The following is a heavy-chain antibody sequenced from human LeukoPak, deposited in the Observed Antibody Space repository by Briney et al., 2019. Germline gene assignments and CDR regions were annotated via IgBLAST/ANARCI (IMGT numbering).Heavy chain of an antibody. CDR3: ARVEVVGATQGAYDAFDI. D-gene: IGHD1-26*01. CDR2: INSDRSST. V-gene: IGHV3-74*01. CDR1: GFTFGSYW. J-gene: IGHJ3*02. Sequence: GGSLRLSCAASGFTFGSYWMHWVRQAPGKGLVWVSRINSDRSSTRYADSVKGRFTISRDNAKNTLYLQMNSLRADDTAVYYCARVEVVGATQGAYDAFDIWGQGTMVTVSS.